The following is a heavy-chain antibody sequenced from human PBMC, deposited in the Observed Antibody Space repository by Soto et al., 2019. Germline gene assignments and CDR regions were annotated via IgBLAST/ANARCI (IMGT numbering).Heavy chain of an antibody. V-gene: IGHV3-48*02. D-gene: IGHD3-10*01. J-gene: IGHJ6*02. CDR2: ISSSSSTI. CDR3: ARDKYYYGSGNYGMDV. Sequence: WGSLRLSCAASGFTFSSYIMNWVRQAPGKGLEWVSYISSSSSTIYYADSVKGRFTISRDNAKNSLYLQMNSLRDEDTAVYYCARDKYYYGSGNYGMDVWGQGTTVTVSS. CDR1: GFTFSSYI.